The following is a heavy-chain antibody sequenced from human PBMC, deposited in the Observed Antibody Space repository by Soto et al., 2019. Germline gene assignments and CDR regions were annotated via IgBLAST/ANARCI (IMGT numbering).Heavy chain of an antibody. V-gene: IGHV3-30-3*02. CDR1: GFTFSSYA. CDR2: ISNDGMNT. J-gene: IGHJ1*01. D-gene: IGHD1-1*01. Sequence: QVHLVESGGGVVQPGRSLRLSCVASGFTFSSYALHWVRQAPGKGLEWVALISNDGMNTFYADSVKGRMTVSRDKAEKTMYLPMNSLTAEETAVYYCAKVLRFMEHWGQGTVVTVSS. CDR3: AKVLRFMEH.